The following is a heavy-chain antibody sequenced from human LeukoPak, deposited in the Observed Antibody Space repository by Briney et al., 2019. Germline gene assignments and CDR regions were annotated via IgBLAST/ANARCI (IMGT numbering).Heavy chain of an antibody. CDR3: ARDLDIMATTTESFDY. V-gene: IGHV1-46*01. CDR1: GYTFTSYY. J-gene: IGHJ4*02. CDR2: INPSGGST. Sequence: GASVKVSCKASGYTFTSYYMHWVRQAPGQGLEWMGIINPSGGSTSYAQKFQGRVTMTRDTSTSTVYMELSRLTSDDTAVYYCARDLDIMATTTESFDYWGQGTLVTVSS. D-gene: IGHD5-12*01.